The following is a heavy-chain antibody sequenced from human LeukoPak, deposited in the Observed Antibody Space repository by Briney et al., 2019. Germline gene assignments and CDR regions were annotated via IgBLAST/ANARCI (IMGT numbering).Heavy chain of an antibody. CDR1: GGSFSGYY. Sequence: SETLSLTCAVYGGSFSGYYWSWIRQPPGKGLEWIGEINHSGSTNYNPSLKSRVTISVDTSKNQFSLKLSSVTAADTAVYYCARGLKYTGYYYYGMDVWGQGTTVTVSS. V-gene: IGHV4-34*01. CDR2: INHSGST. D-gene: IGHD2-2*02. J-gene: IGHJ6*02. CDR3: ARGLKYTGYYYYGMDV.